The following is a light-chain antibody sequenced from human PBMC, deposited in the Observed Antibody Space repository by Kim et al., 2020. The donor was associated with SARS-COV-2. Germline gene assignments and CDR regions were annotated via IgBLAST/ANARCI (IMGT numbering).Light chain of an antibody. CDR1: NIGSKS. CDR2: YDS. V-gene: IGLV3-21*04. Sequence: GKTARITCGGNNIGSKSVQWYQQKPGQAPVLVIYYDSDRPSGIPERFSGSNSGNTATLTISRVEAGDEADYYCQVWDSSSDHPYWVFGGGTQLTVL. J-gene: IGLJ3*02. CDR3: QVWDSSSDHPYWV.